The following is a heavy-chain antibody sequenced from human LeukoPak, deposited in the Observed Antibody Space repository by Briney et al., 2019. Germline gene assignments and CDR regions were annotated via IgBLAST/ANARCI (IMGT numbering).Heavy chain of an antibody. V-gene: IGHV4-39*07. Sequence: PSETLSLTCTVSGGSISSSSYYWGWIRQPPGKGLEWIGYIYYTGSTYCNPSLKSRVTISVDTSKNQFSLKLSSVTAADTAVYYCARGASHSTSRGIIDYWGQGTLVTVSS. D-gene: IGHD6-6*01. CDR1: GGSISSSSYY. CDR3: ARGASHSTSRGIIDY. J-gene: IGHJ4*02. CDR2: IYYTGST.